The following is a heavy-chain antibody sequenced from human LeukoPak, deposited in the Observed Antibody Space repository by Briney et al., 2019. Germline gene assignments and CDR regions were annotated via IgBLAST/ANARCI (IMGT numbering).Heavy chain of an antibody. J-gene: IGHJ5*01. CDR1: GFTFSSYW. D-gene: IGHD3-3*01. CDR3: ARDWRLDWFDS. Sequence: QTGGSLRLSCAASGFTFSSYWMSWVRQAPGKGLEWVAIIKQDGSEKYYADSVKGRFTISRDNAKNSLYLQMNSLRAEDTAVYYCARDWRLDWFDSWGQGTLVTVSS. V-gene: IGHV3-7*01. CDR2: IKQDGSEK.